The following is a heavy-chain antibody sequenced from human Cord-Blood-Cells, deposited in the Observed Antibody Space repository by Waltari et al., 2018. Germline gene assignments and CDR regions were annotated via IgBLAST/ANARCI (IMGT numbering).Heavy chain of an antibody. J-gene: IGHJ4*02. Sequence: QVQLQQWGAGLLKPSETLSLTCAVYGGSFIGYYWSWIRKPPGKGLEWIGEINHSGSTNYNPSLTSRVTISVDTSKNQFSLKLSSVTAADTAVYYCARHEEWELLGGVDYWGQGTLVTVSS. CDR2: INHSGST. V-gene: IGHV4-34*01. D-gene: IGHD1-26*01. CDR3: ARHEEWELLGGVDY. CDR1: GGSFIGYY.